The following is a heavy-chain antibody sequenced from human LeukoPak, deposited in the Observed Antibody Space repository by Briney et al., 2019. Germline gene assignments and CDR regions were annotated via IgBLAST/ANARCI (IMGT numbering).Heavy chain of an antibody. J-gene: IGHJ4*02. V-gene: IGHV3-30*18. CDR2: ISYDGGNK. CDR3: ANSYYDSSGLGFDY. D-gene: IGHD3-22*01. CDR1: GFTFSSYG. Sequence: GGSLRLSCAASGFTFSSYGMHWVRQAPGKGLEWVAVISYDGGNKYYADSVKGRFTISRDNSKNTLYLQMNSLRAEDTAVYYCANSYYDSSGLGFDYWGQGTLVTVSS.